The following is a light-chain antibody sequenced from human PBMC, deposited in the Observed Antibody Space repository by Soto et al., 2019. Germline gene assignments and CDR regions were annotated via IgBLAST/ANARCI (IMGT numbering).Light chain of an antibody. Sequence: DIQMTQSPSTLSASVGDRVTITCRASQRITTWLAWYQQKPGRAPKLLIYDGSTLGSGVPSRFSGTGSGTEFTLTISSLQAEDFATYFCHQYYSYSATFSQGTKVDIK. CDR1: QRITTW. V-gene: IGKV1-5*01. CDR3: HQYYSYSAT. CDR2: DGS. J-gene: IGKJ1*01.